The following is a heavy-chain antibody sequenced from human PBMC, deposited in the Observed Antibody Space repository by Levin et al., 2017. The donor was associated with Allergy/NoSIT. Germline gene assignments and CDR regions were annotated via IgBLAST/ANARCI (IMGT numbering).Heavy chain of an antibody. CDR1: GFTFDDYA. CDR2: ISWNSGSI. CDR3: AKGQVPGVGGHGN. Sequence: PGGSLRLSCAASGFTFDDYAMHWVRQAPGKGLEWVSGISWNSGSIGYADSVKGRFTISRDNAKNSLYLQMNSLRAEDTALYYCAKGQVPGVGGHGNWGQGTLVTVSS. J-gene: IGHJ4*02. V-gene: IGHV3-9*01. D-gene: IGHD2-15*01.